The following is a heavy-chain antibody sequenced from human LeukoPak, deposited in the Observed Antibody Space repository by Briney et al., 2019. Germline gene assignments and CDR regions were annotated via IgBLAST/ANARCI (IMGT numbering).Heavy chain of an antibody. CDR3: ARDLYGDSRYPNAFDI. V-gene: IGHV4-4*02. CDR1: GGSISSSNW. CDR2: IYHSGST. Sequence: PSGTLSLTCAVSGGSISSSNWWSWVRQPPGKGLEWIGEIYHSGSTNYNPSLKSRVTISVDTSKNQFSLKLSSVTAADTAVYYCARDLYGDSRYPNAFDIWGQGTMVTVSS. J-gene: IGHJ3*02. D-gene: IGHD6-13*01.